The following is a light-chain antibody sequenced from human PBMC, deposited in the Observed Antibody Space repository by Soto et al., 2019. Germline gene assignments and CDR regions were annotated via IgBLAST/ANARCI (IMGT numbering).Light chain of an antibody. Sequence: QSVLTQPPSVSAAPGQKVTISCSGGSSNIGKNYVSWYQQFPGTAPKLLIYDNNKRPSGIPDRFSGSKSGTSATLGISGLQTGDEPHYYCGTWDTSVSVVDVVFGGGTKFTVL. CDR1: SSNIGKNY. V-gene: IGLV1-51*01. CDR3: GTWDTSVSVVDVV. CDR2: DNN. J-gene: IGLJ2*01.